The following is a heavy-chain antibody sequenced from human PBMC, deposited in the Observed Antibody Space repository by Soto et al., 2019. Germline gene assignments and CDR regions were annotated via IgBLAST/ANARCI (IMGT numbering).Heavy chain of an antibody. D-gene: IGHD3-22*01. CDR2: IIPIFGTA. CDR1: GGTFSSYA. V-gene: IGHV1-69*06. CDR3: ARGDRDITMIVGSTGGDYYFDY. J-gene: IGHJ4*02. Sequence: GASVKVSCKASGGTFSSYAISWVRQAPGQGLEWMGGIIPIFGTANYAQKFQGRVTITADKSTSTAYMELSSLRSEDTAVYYCARGDRDITMIVGSTGGDYYFDYWGQGTLVTVSS.